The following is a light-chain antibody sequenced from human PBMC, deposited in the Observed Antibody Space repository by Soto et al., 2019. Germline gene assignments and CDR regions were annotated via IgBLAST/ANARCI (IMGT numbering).Light chain of an antibody. V-gene: IGKV1-6*01. CDR2: AAS. J-gene: IGKJ1*01. Sequence: AIHMTQSAAFLSASAGWKIIITCRASRDVGSDVSWYQQTPGQAPKILIYAASNLYTGVPSRFSGSRSGTEFTLTISSLQPEGFASYYCLQDYGDSWTFGQGTKVDIK. CDR1: RDVGSD. CDR3: LQDYGDSWT.